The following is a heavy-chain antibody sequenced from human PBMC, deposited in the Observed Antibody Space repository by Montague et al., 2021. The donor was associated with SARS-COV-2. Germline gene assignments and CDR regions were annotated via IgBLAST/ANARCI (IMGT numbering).Heavy chain of an antibody. CDR1: GFTFRSYE. D-gene: IGHD5-12*01. CDR3: ARFLSGYYFVAFYFDY. V-gene: IGHV3-48*03. CDR2: ISSTGSTI. J-gene: IGHJ4*02. Sequence: SLRLSCAASGFTFRSYEMNWVCQAPGKGLEWVSYISSTGSTIYYVDSVEGRFTVPRDNAKNSLYLQMNSLRAEDTAVYYCARFLSGYYFVAFYFDYWGQGTLVTVSS.